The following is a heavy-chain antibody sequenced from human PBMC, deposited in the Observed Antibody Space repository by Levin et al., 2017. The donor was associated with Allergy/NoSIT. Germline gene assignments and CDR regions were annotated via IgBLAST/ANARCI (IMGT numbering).Heavy chain of an antibody. D-gene: IGHD3-10*01. J-gene: IGHJ4*02. CDR2: IYYSGST. CDR3: ARQNLWFGELSGRNTKSFDY. Sequence: NASETLSLTCTVSGGSISSSSYYWGWIRQPPGKGLEWIGSIYYSGSTYYNPSLKSRVTISVDTSKNQFSLKLSSVTAADTAVYYCARQNLWFGELSGRNTKSFDYWGQGTLVTVSS. V-gene: IGHV4-39*01. CDR1: GGSISSSSYY.